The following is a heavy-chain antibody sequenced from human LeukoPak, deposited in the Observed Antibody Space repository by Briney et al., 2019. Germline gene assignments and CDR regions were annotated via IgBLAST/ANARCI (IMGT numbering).Heavy chain of an antibody. D-gene: IGHD6-13*01. CDR2: IYHSGST. J-gene: IGHJ4*02. V-gene: IGHV4-38-2*01. CDR1: GYSISSGYY. Sequence: PSETLSLTCAVSGYSISSGYYWGWIRQPPGKGLEWIGSIYHSGSTYYIPSLKSRVTISVDTSKNQFSLKVNSVTAADTAIYYCATNLGYSSLHCWGRGALVTVSS. CDR3: ATNLGYSSLHC.